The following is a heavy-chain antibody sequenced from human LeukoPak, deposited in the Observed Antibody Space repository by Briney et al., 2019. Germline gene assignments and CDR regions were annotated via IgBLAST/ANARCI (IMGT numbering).Heavy chain of an antibody. Sequence: GRSLRLSCAASGFTFSSYAMHWVRQAPGKGLEWVAVISYDGSNKYYADSAKGRFTISRDNSKNTLYLQMNSLRAEDTAVYYCARGFSVAPFDYWGQGTLVTVSS. D-gene: IGHD2-15*01. J-gene: IGHJ4*02. CDR3: ARGFSVAPFDY. CDR1: GFTFSSYA. CDR2: ISYDGSNK. V-gene: IGHV3-30-3*01.